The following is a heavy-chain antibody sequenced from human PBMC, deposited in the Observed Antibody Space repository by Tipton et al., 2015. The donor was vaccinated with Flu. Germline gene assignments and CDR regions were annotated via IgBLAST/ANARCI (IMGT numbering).Heavy chain of an antibody. V-gene: IGHV4-4*07. J-gene: IGHJ5*02. CDR3: ARRDYSNYVSDPKSWFDP. CDR1: GGSVSSYY. Sequence: TLSLTCTVSGGSVSSYYWTWIRQSAGKGLEWIGTVSRTGSTIYNPSLKSRVTISIDTSKNQFSLKMKSLTASDMAVYYCARRDYSNYVSDPKSWFDPWGQGTLVAVSS. D-gene: IGHD4-11*01. CDR2: VSRTGST.